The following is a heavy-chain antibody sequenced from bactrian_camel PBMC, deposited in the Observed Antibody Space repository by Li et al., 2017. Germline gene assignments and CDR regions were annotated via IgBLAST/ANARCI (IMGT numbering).Heavy chain of an antibody. CDR2: FYTDDGMP. J-gene: IGHJ3*01. V-gene: IGHV3S54*01. Sequence: SLRLSCTATGYTYRANSMGWFRQAPGKEREGVASFYTDDGMPFYSGPLKARFTVTHDPSKNTVYLQMNSLKSEDSAMYYCATRKYACNGLLTATKYKAWDQG. CDR1: GYTYRANS. CDR3: ATRKYACNGLLTATKYKA. D-gene: IGHD3*01.